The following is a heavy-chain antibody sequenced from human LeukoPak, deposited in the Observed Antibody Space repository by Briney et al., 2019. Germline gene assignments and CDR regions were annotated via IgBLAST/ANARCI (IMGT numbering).Heavy chain of an antibody. D-gene: IGHD4-23*01. CDR2: IIPIFGTA. J-gene: IGHJ4*02. V-gene: IGHV1-69*13. Sequence: ASVKVSCKASGGTFSSYAISWVRQAPGQGLEWMGGIIPIFGTANYAQKFQGRVTITADESTSTAHMELSSLRSEDTAVYYCARTGGNRGPFDYWGQGTLVTVSS. CDR3: ARTGGNRGPFDY. CDR1: GGTFSSYA.